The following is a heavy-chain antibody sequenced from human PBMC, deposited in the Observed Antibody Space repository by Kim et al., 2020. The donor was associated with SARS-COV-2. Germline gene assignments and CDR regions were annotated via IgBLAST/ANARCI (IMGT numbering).Heavy chain of an antibody. D-gene: IGHD3-22*01. CDR1: GGSFSGYY. CDR3: AFLGYDSSGSPIDY. Sequence: SETLSLTCAVYGGSFSGYYWSWIRQPPGKGLEWIGEINHSGSTNYNPSLKSRVTISVDTSKNQFSLKLSSVTAADTAVYYCAFLGYDSSGSPIDYWGQGTLVSVSS. J-gene: IGHJ4*02. CDR2: INHSGST. V-gene: IGHV4-34*01.